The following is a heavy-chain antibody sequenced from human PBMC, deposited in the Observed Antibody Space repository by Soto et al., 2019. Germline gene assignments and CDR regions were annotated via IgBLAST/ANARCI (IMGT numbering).Heavy chain of an antibody. CDR3: AKDHDEDFGYDLDYFNS. CDR1: GFNFDDCA. CDR2: ISWEGGSI. J-gene: IGHJ4*02. V-gene: IGHV3-9*01. Sequence: GGSLRLSCAASGFNFDDCAMHWVRRAPGKGLEWVSGISWEGGSIGYADSVKGRFIISRDNAKNSLFLQMNSLTADDTALYYCAKDHDEDFGYDLDYFNSWGQGT. D-gene: IGHD5-12*01.